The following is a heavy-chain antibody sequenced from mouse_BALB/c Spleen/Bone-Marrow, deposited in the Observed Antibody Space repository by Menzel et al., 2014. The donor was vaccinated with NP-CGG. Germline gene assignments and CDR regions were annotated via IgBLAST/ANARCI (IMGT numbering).Heavy chain of an antibody. J-gene: IGHJ3*01. D-gene: IGHD4-1*01. Sequence: EVKLVESGGGLVQPGGSLKLSCATSGFTFSDYYMYWVRQTPGKRLEWVAYISNGGGSSTYYPDTVKGRFTISRDNAKNTLYLQMSRLKSEDTAMYYCASPGTYWGQGTLVAVSA. CDR3: ASPGTY. CDR1: GFTFSDYY. CDR2: ISNGGGSST. V-gene: IGHV5-12*02.